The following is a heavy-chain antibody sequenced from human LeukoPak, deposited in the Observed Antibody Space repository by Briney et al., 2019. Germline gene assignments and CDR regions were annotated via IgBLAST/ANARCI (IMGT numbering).Heavy chain of an antibody. Sequence: SETLSLTCTVSGGSISSSSYYWGWIRQPPGKGLEWIGSFYYGGGTYYNPSLKSRVTISVDTSKNQFSLKLSSVTAADTAVYYCARLRRHTNYDYDFLSGYYKQGAFNWFDPWGQGTLVTVSS. CDR3: ARLRRHTNYDYDFLSGYYKQGAFNWFDP. CDR2: FYYGGGT. CDR1: GGSISSSSYY. V-gene: IGHV4-39*01. J-gene: IGHJ5*02. D-gene: IGHD3-3*01.